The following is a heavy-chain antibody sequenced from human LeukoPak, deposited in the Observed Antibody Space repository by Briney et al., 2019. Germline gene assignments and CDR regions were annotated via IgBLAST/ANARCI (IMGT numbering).Heavy chain of an antibody. D-gene: IGHD2-21*02. V-gene: IGHV3-7*03. CDR2: INRDGSKN. Sequence: PGGSLRLSCAASEFTFGSYWMTWVRQAPGKGLEWVANINRDGSKNHFVDSVKGRFTISRDNAKNFLYLQMNSLRAEDTAVYFCARDSSPHCGDDCYFDAFDLWGQGTMVTVSS. CDR3: ARDSSPHCGDDCYFDAFDL. J-gene: IGHJ3*01. CDR1: EFTFGSYW.